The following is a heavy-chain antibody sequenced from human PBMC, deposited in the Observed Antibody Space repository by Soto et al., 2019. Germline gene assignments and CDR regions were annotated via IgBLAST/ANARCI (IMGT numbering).Heavy chain of an antibody. V-gene: IGHV1-18*01. D-gene: IGHD3-16*01. CDR2: SSGYNGYT. J-gene: IGHJ4*02. Sequence: QVQLVQSGAEVRRPGASVRISCKTSGYNFNKYGIIWVRQAPVQGLEWMGWSSGYNGYTKYAQSREYRLTLRAAPSPHTAYLERRRLVSGDTALYFIARDRDYSNSDADIDSGGQGTLVTVSS. CDR3: ARDRDYSNSDADIDS. CDR1: GYNFNKYG.